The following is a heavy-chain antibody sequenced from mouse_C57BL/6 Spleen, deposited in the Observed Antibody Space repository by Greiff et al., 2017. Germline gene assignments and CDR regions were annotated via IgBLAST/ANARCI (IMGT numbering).Heavy chain of an antibody. CDR3: ARDYGNFFDY. V-gene: IGHV1-69*01. Sequence: VQLPQPGAELVMPGASVKLSCHASGYTFTSYWMHWVKQRPGQGLEWIGEIDPSDSYTNYNPQFKGKSTLTVDNSSSTAYMQLSSLTSEDSAVYYCARDYGNFFDYWGQGTTLTVSS. CDR2: IDPSDSYT. CDR1: GYTFTSYW. J-gene: IGHJ2*01. D-gene: IGHD2-1*01.